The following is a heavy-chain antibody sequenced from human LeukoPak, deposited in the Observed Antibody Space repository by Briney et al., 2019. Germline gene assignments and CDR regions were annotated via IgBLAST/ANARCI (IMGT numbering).Heavy chain of an antibody. J-gene: IGHJ4*02. Sequence: SVKVSCKASGGTFSSYAISWVRQAPGQGLEWMGGIIPIFGTANYAQKFQGRVTITTDESTSTAYMELSSLRSEDTAVYYCASTPEEMATITGYFDYWGQGTLVTVSS. CDR2: IIPIFGTA. CDR1: GGTFSSYA. CDR3: ASTPEEMATITGYFDY. D-gene: IGHD5-24*01. V-gene: IGHV1-69*05.